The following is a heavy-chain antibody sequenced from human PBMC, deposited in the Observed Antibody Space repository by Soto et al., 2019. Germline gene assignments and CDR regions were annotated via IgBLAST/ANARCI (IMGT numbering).Heavy chain of an antibody. CDR1: GGSISSSNL. D-gene: IGHD6-13*01. V-gene: IGHV4-4*02. Sequence: QVQLQESGPGLVKPSGTLSLTCAVSGGSISSSNLWTWVRQPPGKGLEWIGEIYHTGTTNYNPSLKSRVTISVDKSKNHCSLKLSSVTAADTAVYYCARSPRSVSAGGIDYWGQGILVTVSS. CDR3: ARSPRSVSAGGIDY. J-gene: IGHJ4*02. CDR2: IYHTGTT.